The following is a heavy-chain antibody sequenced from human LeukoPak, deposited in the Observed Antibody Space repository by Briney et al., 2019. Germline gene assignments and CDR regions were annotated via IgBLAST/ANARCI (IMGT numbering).Heavy chain of an antibody. Sequence: GASVRVSCKASGYTFSIYGLSGVRPAPGQGLEGVGWISAYNGNTNYAQMFQGRVTMTTDTSTSTAHMELRSLRSDDTAVYYCARDEDYGISVNVDYWGQGTLVTVSS. CDR1: GYTFSIYG. CDR3: ARDEDYGISVNVDY. D-gene: IGHD4-17*01. V-gene: IGHV1-18*01. J-gene: IGHJ4*02. CDR2: ISAYNGNT.